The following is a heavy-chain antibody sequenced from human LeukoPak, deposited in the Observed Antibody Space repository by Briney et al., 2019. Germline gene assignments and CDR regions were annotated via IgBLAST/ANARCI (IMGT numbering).Heavy chain of an antibody. Sequence: GGSLRLSCAASGFTFSTYAVSWVRQAPGKGLEWVSTISGSGDSTYYADSVKGRFTISRDNSKNTLYLQMNSLRAEDTAVYYCARGGLGYCTTSSCHSRLPFDRWGPGILVTVSS. CDR3: ARGGLGYCTTSSCHSRLPFDR. CDR1: GFTFSTYA. CDR2: ISGSGDST. J-gene: IGHJ4*02. D-gene: IGHD2-2*01. V-gene: IGHV3-23*01.